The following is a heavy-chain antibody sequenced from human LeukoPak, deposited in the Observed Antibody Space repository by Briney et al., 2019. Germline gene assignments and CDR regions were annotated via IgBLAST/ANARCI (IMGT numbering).Heavy chain of an antibody. CDR3: AREGYYGSYFDY. CDR1: GGTFSSYA. J-gene: IGHJ4*02. Sequence: ASVKVSCKASGGTFSSYAISWVRQAPGQGPEWMGGIIPIFGTANYAQKFQGRVTITADKSTSTAYMELSSLRSEDTAVYYCAREGYYGSYFDYWGQGTLVTVSS. V-gene: IGHV1-69*06. D-gene: IGHD3-10*01. CDR2: IIPIFGTA.